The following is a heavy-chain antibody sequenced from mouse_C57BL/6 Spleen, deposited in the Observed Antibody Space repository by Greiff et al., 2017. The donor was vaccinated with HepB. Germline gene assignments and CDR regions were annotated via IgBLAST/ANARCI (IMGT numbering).Heavy chain of an antibody. CDR3: VRRGNYAAMDY. CDR2: IRSKSNNYAT. V-gene: IGHV10-1*01. D-gene: IGHD6-5*01. J-gene: IGHJ4*01. CDR1: GFSFNTYA. Sequence: EVHLVESGGGLVQPKGSLKLSCAASGFSFNTYAMNWVRQAPGKGLEWVARIRSKSNNYATYYADSVKDRFTISRDDSESMLYLQMNNLKTEDTAMYYCVRRGNYAAMDYWGQGTSVTVSS.